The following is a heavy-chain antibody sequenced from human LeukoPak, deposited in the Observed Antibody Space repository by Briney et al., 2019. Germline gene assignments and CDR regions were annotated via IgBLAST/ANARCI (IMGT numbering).Heavy chain of an antibody. V-gene: IGHV3-23*01. CDR2: ISGSGGST. Sequence: GGSLRLSCAAPGFTFSSYAMSWVRQAPGKGLEWVSAISGSGGSTYYADSVKGRFTISRDNSKNTLYLRMNSLRAEDTAVYYCAKGSAHYSTIAVAGTRLFDYWGQGTLVTVSS. CDR1: GFTFSSYA. D-gene: IGHD6-19*01. CDR3: AKGSAHYSTIAVAGTRLFDY. J-gene: IGHJ4*02.